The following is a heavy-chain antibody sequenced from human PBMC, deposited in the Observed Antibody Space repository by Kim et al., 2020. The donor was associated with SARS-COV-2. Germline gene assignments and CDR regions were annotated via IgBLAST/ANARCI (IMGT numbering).Heavy chain of an antibody. CDR1: GYSISSGYY. CDR2: IYHSGST. V-gene: IGHV4-38-2*02. D-gene: IGHD3-22*01. CDR3: ARMDYYDSSGYYRSFDY. J-gene: IGHJ4*02. Sequence: SETLSLTCTVSGYSISSGYYWGWIRQPPGKGLEWIGSIYHSGSTYYNPSLKSRVTISVDTSKNQFSLKLSSVTAADTAVYYCARMDYYDSSGYYRSFDYWGQGTLVTVSS.